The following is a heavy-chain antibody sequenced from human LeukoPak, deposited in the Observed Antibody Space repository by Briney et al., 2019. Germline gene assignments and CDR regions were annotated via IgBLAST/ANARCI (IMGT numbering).Heavy chain of an antibody. V-gene: IGHV4-4*02. CDR2: IYYSGST. Sequence: PSGTLSLTCAVSGGSISSSNWWSWVRQPPGKGLEWIGSIYYSGSTYYNPSLKSRVTISVDTSKNQFSLKLSSVTAADTAVYYCASGEATIDYWGQGTLVTVSS. D-gene: IGHD5-12*01. J-gene: IGHJ4*02. CDR1: GGSISSSNW. CDR3: ASGEATIDY.